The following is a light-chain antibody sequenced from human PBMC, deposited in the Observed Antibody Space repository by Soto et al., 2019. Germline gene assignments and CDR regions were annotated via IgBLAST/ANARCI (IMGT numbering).Light chain of an antibody. CDR3: QQYGNSPPNT. CDR2: GAS. Sequence: EIVLTQSPGTLSLSPGERETISCRASQSVSSSYLAWYQQKPGQTPRVLIYGASSRATGIPDRFSGSGSGTEFTLTISRLEPEDFAVYFCQQYGNSPPNTFGQGTKVDIK. J-gene: IGKJ2*01. V-gene: IGKV3-20*01. CDR1: QSVSSSY.